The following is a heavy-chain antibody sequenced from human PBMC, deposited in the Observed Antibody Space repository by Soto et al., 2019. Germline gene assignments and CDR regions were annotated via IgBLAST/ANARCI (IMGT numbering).Heavy chain of an antibody. CDR1: GGSLSGYY. V-gene: IGHV4-34*01. Sequence: QVQLQQWGAGLLKPSETLSLTCAVYGGSLSGYYWSWIRQPPGKGLEWIGEVNHSGNAIYNPSLKTRVTISVDTSANQFSLKLSSVTAADTAGYYCARHGGYYFDYWGQGTLATVSS. D-gene: IGHD3-16*01. J-gene: IGHJ4*02. CDR3: ARHGGYYFDY. CDR2: VNHSGNA.